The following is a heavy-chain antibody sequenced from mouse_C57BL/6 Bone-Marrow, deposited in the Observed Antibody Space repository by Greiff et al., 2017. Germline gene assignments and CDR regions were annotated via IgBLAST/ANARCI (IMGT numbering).Heavy chain of an antibody. CDR3: ARSGITSLDY. Sequence: QVQLQQPGAELVRPGSSVKLSCKASGYTFTSYWMDWVKQRPGQGLEWIGNIYPSDSETHYNQKFKDKATLTVDKSSSTAYMQLSSLTSEDSAVYYCARSGITSLDYWGQGTTLTVSS. V-gene: IGHV1-61*01. CDR1: GYTFTSYW. D-gene: IGHD1-2*01. CDR2: IYPSDSET. J-gene: IGHJ2*01.